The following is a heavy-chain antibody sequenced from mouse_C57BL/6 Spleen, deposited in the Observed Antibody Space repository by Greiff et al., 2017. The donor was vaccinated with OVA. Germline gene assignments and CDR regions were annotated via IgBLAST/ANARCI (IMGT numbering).Heavy chain of an antibody. V-gene: IGHV1-64*01. CDR1: GYTFTSYW. D-gene: IGHD2-4*01. CDR2: IHPNSGST. Sequence: QVQLQQPGAELVKPGASVKLSCKASGYTFTSYWMHWVKQRPGQGLEWIGMIHPNSGSTNYNEKFKSKATLTVDKSSSTAYMQLSSLTSEDSAVYYCAREDYDVSGGYFDVWGTGTTVTVSS. J-gene: IGHJ1*03. CDR3: AREDYDVSGGYFDV.